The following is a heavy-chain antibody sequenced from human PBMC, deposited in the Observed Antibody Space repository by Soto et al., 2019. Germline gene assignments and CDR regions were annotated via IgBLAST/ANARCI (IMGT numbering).Heavy chain of an antibody. V-gene: IGHV4-30-2*01. CDR1: GGSISSGGYS. CDR3: ARQKGYSYGYGNGWFDP. D-gene: IGHD5-18*01. Sequence: SETLSLTCAVSGGSISSGGYSWSWIRQPPGKGLEWIGYIYHSGSTYYNPSLKSRVTISVDRSKNQFSLKLSSVTAADTAGYYCARQKGYSYGYGNGWFDPWGQGTLVTVSS. CDR2: IYHSGST. J-gene: IGHJ5*02.